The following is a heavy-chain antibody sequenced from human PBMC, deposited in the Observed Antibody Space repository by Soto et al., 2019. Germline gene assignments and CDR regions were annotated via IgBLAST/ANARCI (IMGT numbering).Heavy chain of an antibody. CDR1: GGSISMGGYY. V-gene: IGHV4-31*03. J-gene: IGHJ4*02. Sequence: PSETLSLTCTVSGGSISMGGYYWSWIRQHPGKGLEWIGYIYYSGSTYYNPSLKSRVTISVDTSKNQFSLKLSSVTAADTAVYYCAGFRSGYFNFDYWGPGTMVTVYS. D-gene: IGHD3-3*01. CDR2: IYYSGST. CDR3: AGFRSGYFNFDY.